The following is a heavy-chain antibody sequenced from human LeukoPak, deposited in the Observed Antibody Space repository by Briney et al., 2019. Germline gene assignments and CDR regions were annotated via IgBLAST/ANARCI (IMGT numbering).Heavy chain of an antibody. J-gene: IGHJ3*02. CDR1: GFTFSSYA. Sequence: RGCLRLSSAPSGFTFSSYAMSWVPQAPREGVWWVSAISGSGGSTYSADSVKGRFTISKDNSKNTLYLQRNSLRAEDTAVYYCAKNGYCSGGSCYSLTRRDAFDIWGQGTMVTVSS. CDR2: ISGSGGST. D-gene: IGHD2-15*01. V-gene: IGHV3-23*01. CDR3: AKNGYCSGGSCYSLTRRDAFDI.